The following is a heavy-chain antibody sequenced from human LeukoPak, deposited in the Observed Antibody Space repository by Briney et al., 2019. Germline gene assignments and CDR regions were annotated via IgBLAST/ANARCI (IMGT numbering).Heavy chain of an antibody. J-gene: IGHJ4*02. D-gene: IGHD3/OR15-3a*01. CDR2: MNPNSGNT. CDR3: ARGGGRVFDY. CDR1: GYKFSSYD. Sequence: GASVKVSCKASGYKFSSYDINWVRQATGQGPEWMGWMNPNSGNTGYVQKFQGRVTITRNTSISTAYMELSSLRSEDTAVYYCARGGGRVFDYWGQGTLVTVSS. V-gene: IGHV1-8*03.